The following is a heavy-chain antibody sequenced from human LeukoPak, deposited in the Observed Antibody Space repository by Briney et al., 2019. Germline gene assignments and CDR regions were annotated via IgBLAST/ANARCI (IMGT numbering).Heavy chain of an antibody. CDR3: ARQRGRYYYDSSGYLDY. D-gene: IGHD3-22*01. CDR2: IYSGGST. CDR1: GFTFSNYW. Sequence: GGSLRLSCAASGFTFSNYWMSWVRQAPGKGLEWVSVIYSGGSTYYADSVKGRFTISRDNSKNTLYPQMNSLRAEDTAVYYCARQRGRYYYDSSGYLDYWGQGTLVTVSS. V-gene: IGHV3-66*04. J-gene: IGHJ4*02.